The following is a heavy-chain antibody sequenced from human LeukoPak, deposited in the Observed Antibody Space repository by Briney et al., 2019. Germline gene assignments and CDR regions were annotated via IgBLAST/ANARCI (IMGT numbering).Heavy chain of an antibody. J-gene: IGHJ4*02. Sequence: GGSLRLSCAASGFTFSYHWMTWVRQAPGKGLEWVANIKNDGAVKNYVDSVKGRFTISRDNAKNPLYLQMNSLRAEDTAVYYCAEDSYSKGDFWGQGVLVTVSS. V-gene: IGHV3-7*01. CDR3: AEDSYSKGDF. CDR1: GFTFSYHW. D-gene: IGHD6-13*01. CDR2: IKNDGAVK.